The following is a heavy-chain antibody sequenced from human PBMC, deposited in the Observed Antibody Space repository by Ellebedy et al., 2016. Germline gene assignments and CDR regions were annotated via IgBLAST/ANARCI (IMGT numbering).Heavy chain of an antibody. J-gene: IGHJ4*02. D-gene: IGHD3-10*01. V-gene: IGHV1-8*01. Sequence: ASVKVSCKASGYTFTSYDINWVRQATGQGLEWMGWMNPNSGNTGYAQKFQGRVTMTRNTSISTAYMELSSLRSEDTAVYYCALYYYGSGSYYNPAFDYWGQGTLVTVSS. CDR3: ALYYYGSGSYYNPAFDY. CDR2: MNPNSGNT. CDR1: GYTFTSYD.